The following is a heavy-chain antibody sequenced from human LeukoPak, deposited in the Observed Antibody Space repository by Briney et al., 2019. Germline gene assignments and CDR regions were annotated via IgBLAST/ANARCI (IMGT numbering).Heavy chain of an antibody. D-gene: IGHD2-2*02. CDR2: ISASSGST. CDR3: AKDGVVPAAIPQGWESYYYYMDV. V-gene: IGHV3-23*01. CDR1: GFTFSSYA. J-gene: IGHJ6*03. Sequence: GGSLRLSCAASGFTFSSYAMTWVRQAPGKGLEWVSGISASSGSTDYADSVKGRFTISRDNSKNTLYLQMNSLRAEDTAVYYCAKDGVVPAAIPQGWESYYYYMDVWGKGTTVTASS.